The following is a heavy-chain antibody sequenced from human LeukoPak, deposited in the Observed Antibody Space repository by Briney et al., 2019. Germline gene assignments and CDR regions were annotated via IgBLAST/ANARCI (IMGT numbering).Heavy chain of an antibody. V-gene: IGHV4-59*02. J-gene: IGHJ3*02. CDR3: ARARYANAWYAFDI. CDR1: DASVSSYY. D-gene: IGHD2-2*01. CDR2: LSHSGSS. Sequence: SETLSLTCTVSDASVSSYYRCWIWQPPGRGLEWIGYLSHSGSSDSNPSLKSRVTILVDTSKNQFSLKLTSVTAADTAEYYCARARYANAWYAFDIWGQETMVTVSS.